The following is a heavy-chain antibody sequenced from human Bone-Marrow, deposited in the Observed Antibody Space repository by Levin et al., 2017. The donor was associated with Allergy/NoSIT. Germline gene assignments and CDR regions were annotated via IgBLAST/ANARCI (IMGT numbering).Heavy chain of an antibody. J-gene: IGHJ6*02. CDR2: IYYSGST. CDR3: ARDRVYDYVWGSYRYPLGYYYDGMDV. CDR1: GGSISSSSYY. D-gene: IGHD3-16*02. Sequence: SETLSLTCTVSGGSISSSSYYWGWIRQPPGKGLEWIGSIYYSGSTYYNPSLKSRVTISVDTSKNQFSLKLSSVTAADTAVYYCARDRVYDYVWGSYRYPLGYYYDGMDVWGQGTTVTVSS. V-gene: IGHV4-39*07.